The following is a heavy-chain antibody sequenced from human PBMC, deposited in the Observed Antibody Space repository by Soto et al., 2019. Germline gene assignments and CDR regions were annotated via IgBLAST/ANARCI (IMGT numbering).Heavy chain of an antibody. J-gene: IGHJ6*02. Sequence: PGRSRRLSCAASGFTINRHDVYWVRQAPGKGLELVAAMSFDGNHQHYADSVKGRVTVSRDNSKNTLYLQMHSLRAEDTAIFFCAKWDTHGIIPPTVGGNYYYYDMDVWGQGTRGAVAS. V-gene: IGHV3-30*18. CDR2: MSFDGNHQ. D-gene: IGHD5-18*01. CDR3: AKWDTHGIIPPTVGGNYYYYDMDV. CDR1: GFTINRHD.